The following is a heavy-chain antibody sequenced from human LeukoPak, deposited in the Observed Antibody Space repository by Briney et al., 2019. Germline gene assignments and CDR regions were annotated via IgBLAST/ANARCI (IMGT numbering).Heavy chain of an antibody. V-gene: IGHV3-74*01. CDR2: INTDGSST. J-gene: IGHJ2*01. CDR3: AAGSYYDWYFDL. Sequence: PGGSLRLSCAASGFTFSNYWMHWVHQAPGKGLVWVSSINTDGSSTNYADSVKGRFTISRDDAKNTLYSQMNSLRVEDTAVYYCAAGSYYDWYFDLWGRGTLVTVSS. D-gene: IGHD1-26*01. CDR1: GFTFSNYW.